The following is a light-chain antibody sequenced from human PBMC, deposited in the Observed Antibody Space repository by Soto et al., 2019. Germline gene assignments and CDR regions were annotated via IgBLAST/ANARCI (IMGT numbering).Light chain of an antibody. V-gene: IGLV2-11*01. CDR3: CSYAGTYVL. J-gene: IGLJ2*01. Sequence: QSALTQPRSVSGSPGQSVTVSCTGISSDVDGFNYVSWYQHHPGKAPKLIIYDVSQRPSGVPDRFSGSKSANSASLTISGLQSEDESDYYCCSYAGTYVLFGGGTKVTVL. CDR2: DVS. CDR1: SSDVDGFNY.